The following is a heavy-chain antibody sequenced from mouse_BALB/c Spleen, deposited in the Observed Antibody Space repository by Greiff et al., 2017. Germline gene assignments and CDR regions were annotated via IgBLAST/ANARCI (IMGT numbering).Heavy chain of an antibody. CDR1: GYTFTSYY. CDR2: IYPGNVNT. D-gene: IGHD4-1*01. V-gene: IGHV1S56*01. Sequence: QVQLKESGPELVKPGASVRISCKASGYTFTSYYIHWVKQRPGQGLEWIGWIYPGNVNTKYNEKFKGKATLTADKSSRTAYMQLSSLTSEDSAVYFCARRSWDGAMDYWGQGTSVTVSS. J-gene: IGHJ4*01. CDR3: ARRSWDGAMDY.